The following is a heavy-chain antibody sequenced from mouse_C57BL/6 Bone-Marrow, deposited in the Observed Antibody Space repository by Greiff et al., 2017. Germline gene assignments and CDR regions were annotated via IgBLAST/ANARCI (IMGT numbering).Heavy chain of an antibody. CDR3: ASTTASPYYAMDY. CDR2: IDPNSGGT. V-gene: IGHV1-72*01. Sequence: QVQLQQPGAELVKPGASVKLSCKASGYTFTSYWMHWVKQRPGRGLEWIGRIDPNSGGTKYNEKFKSKATLTVDKPSSTAYMQISSRTSEDSAVYDCASTTASPYYAMDYWGQGTSVTVSS. CDR1: GYTFTSYW. J-gene: IGHJ4*01. D-gene: IGHD1-2*01.